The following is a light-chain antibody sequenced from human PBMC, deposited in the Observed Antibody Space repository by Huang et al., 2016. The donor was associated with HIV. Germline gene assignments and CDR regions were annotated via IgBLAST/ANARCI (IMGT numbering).Light chain of an antibody. CDR2: GAS. Sequence: EVVMTQSPATLSVSPGERATLSCRASQSGSSNLAWYQQKVGQAPRLLIYGASIRATGIPARVSGSGSGTEFTLTISSLQSEDFAVYYCQQYNNWPRTFGQGTKVEIK. V-gene: IGKV3-15*01. CDR3: QQYNNWPRT. J-gene: IGKJ1*01. CDR1: QSGSSN.